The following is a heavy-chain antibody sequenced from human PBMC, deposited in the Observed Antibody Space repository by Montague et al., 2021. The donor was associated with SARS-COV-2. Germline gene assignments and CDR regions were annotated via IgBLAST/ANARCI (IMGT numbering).Heavy chain of an antibody. V-gene: IGHV3-21*01. CDR1: GFTFSSYS. Sequence: SLSLSCAASGFTFSSYSMTWVRQAPGKGLEWVSSISSSSSYIYYADSVKGRFTISRDNAKNSLYLQMNSLRAEDTAVYYCARDGRHYWGQGTLVTVSS. D-gene: IGHD2-15*01. J-gene: IGHJ4*02. CDR2: ISSSSSYI. CDR3: ARDGRHY.